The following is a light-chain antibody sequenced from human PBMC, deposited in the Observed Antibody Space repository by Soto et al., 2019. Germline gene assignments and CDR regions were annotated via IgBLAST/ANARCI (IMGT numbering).Light chain of an antibody. Sequence: DIQMTQSPSTLSASVGDRVTITCRASESISTWLAWYQQKPGKAPNLLIYDASSLESGVPSRFSGSGSWTEFTLIISSLQPDDLATYYCQHYYTYPTFGQGTKVEIK. CDR3: QHYYTYPT. CDR1: ESISTW. V-gene: IGKV1-5*01. CDR2: DAS. J-gene: IGKJ1*01.